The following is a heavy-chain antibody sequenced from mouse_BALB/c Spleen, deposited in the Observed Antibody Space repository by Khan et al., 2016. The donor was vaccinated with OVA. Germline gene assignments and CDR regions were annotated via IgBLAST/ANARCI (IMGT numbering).Heavy chain of an antibody. CDR2: ISYSGRT. CDR1: GYSITSDYA. CDR3: ARSVTITTVVATDFDY. J-gene: IGHJ2*01. Sequence: EVQLQEPGPGLVKPSQSLSLTCTVTGYSITSDYAWNWIRQFPGNKLEWMGYISYSGRTSYNPSLNSRISITRDTSKNQFFLQLNSVTTEDTATYYCARSVTITTVVATDFDYWGQGTTLTVSS. D-gene: IGHD1-1*01. V-gene: IGHV3-2*02.